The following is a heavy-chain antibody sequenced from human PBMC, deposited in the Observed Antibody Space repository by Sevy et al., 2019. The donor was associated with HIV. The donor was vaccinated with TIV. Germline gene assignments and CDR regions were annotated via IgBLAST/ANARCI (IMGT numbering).Heavy chain of an antibody. CDR2: ISASGDHT. CDR3: GIEGNHRRREY. J-gene: IGHJ4*02. Sequence: GGSLRLSCAASGFTFSSQAMSWVRQSPGKGQKWVSIISASGDHTYYADSVKGRFTISRDNSKNTLYLKMNGLRAEDTAVYYCGIEGNHRRREYGGRGTLVTVSS. CDR1: GFTFSSQA. V-gene: IGHV3-23*01.